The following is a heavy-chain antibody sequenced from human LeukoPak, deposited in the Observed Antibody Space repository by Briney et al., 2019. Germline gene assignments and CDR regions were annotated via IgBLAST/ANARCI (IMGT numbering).Heavy chain of an antibody. CDR3: ARGRERDGYPTNFDY. D-gene: IGHD5-24*01. CDR2: INHSGRT. CDR1: GGSFSGYY. J-gene: IGHJ4*02. V-gene: IGHV4-34*01. Sequence: SETLSLTCAVSGGSFSGYYWSWIRQPPGKGLEWIGEINHSGRTNYNPSLKSRVTISVDTSKNQFSLKLSSVTAADTAVYYCARGRERDGYPTNFDYWGQGTLVTVSS.